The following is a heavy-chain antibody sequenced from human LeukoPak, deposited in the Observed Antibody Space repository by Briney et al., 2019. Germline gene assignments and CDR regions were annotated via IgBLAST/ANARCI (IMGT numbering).Heavy chain of an antibody. V-gene: IGHV3-21*01. CDR2: ISGSSSYI. CDR1: GFTFSSYS. D-gene: IGHD5/OR15-5a*01. CDR3: ARDSLRADAFDI. J-gene: IGHJ3*02. Sequence: GGSLRLSCAASGFTFSSYSMNWVRQAPGKGLEWVSSISGSSSYIYYADSVKGRFTISRDNAKNSLYLQMNSLRAEDTAVYYCARDSLRADAFDIWGQGTMVTVSS.